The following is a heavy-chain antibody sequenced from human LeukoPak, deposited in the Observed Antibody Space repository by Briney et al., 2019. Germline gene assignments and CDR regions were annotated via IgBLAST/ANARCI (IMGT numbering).Heavy chain of an antibody. Sequence: SETLSLTCTVSGGSVSSGSYYWSWVRQPPGKGLEWIGYIYYSGSTNYNPSLKSRVTISVDTSKNQFSLKLSSVTAADTAVYYCARAPKRYCSGGSCYSGYYYYYMDVWGKGATVTVSS. J-gene: IGHJ6*03. CDR1: GGSVSSGSYY. CDR3: ARAPKRYCSGGSCYSGYYYYYMDV. D-gene: IGHD2-15*01. V-gene: IGHV4-61*01. CDR2: IYYSGST.